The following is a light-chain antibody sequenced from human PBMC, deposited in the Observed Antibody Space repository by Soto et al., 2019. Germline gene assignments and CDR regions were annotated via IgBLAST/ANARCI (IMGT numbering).Light chain of an antibody. CDR2: DAS. J-gene: IGKJ1*01. Sequence: EIVLTQSPATLPLSPGEGATLSCRASQSVSSYLAWYQQKPGQAPRLLIYDASNRATGIPARFSGSGSGTDFTLNISSLEPEDFAVYYCQQRSNWPVTFGLGTKVEV. CDR1: QSVSSY. CDR3: QQRSNWPVT. V-gene: IGKV3-11*01.